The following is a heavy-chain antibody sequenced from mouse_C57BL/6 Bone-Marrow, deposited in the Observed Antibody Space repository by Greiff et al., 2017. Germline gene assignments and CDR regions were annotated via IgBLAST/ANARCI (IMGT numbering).Heavy chain of an antibody. D-gene: IGHD1-1*01. CDR3: AVSPITTVVAFDY. CDR2: ISSGGSYT. J-gene: IGHJ2*01. V-gene: IGHV5-6*01. CDR1: GFTFSSYG. Sequence: EVKLLESGGDLVKPGGSLKLSCAASGFTFSSYGMSWVRQTPDKRLEWVATISSGGSYTYYPDSVKGRFTISRDNAKNTLYLQMSSPKSEDTAMYYCAVSPITTVVAFDYWGQGTTLTVSS.